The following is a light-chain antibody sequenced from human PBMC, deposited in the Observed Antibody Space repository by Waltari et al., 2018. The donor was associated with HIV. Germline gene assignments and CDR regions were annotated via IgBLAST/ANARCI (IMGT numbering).Light chain of an antibody. J-gene: IGKJ4*02. CDR2: KVS. V-gene: IGKV2-30*01. CDR3: RQGTHWPPT. Sequence: DVVMTQSPLSLPVNLGQPASIACRSTQSLLYSDGDTYLNWVHQRPGQSPRRLIYKVSNRESGVTDRFSGSGSGTEFTRKISRVGAEDVGVYYCRQGTHWPPTFGGGTKVEIK. CDR1: QSLLYSDGDTY.